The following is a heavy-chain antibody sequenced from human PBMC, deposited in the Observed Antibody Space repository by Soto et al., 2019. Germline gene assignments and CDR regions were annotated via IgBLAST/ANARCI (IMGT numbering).Heavy chain of an antibody. V-gene: IGHV3-9*01. CDR2: INWNGGSV. Sequence: EVQLVESGGGLVQPGRSLRLSCAASGFTFDNHGMHWVRQAPGKGLEWVSGINWNGGSVGYADSVKGRFTISRDNLKNSLYLQMNSLRAEDTALYYCARDILHSSGGKWRYFDYWGQGTVVTVSS. CDR3: ARDILHSSGGKWRYFDY. D-gene: IGHD6-19*01. J-gene: IGHJ4*02. CDR1: GFTFDNHG.